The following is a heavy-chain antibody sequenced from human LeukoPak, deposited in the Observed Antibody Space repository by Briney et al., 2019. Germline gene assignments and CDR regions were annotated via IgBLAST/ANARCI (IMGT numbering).Heavy chain of an antibody. CDR1: DFSISRGYY. CDR2: IYHSGTT. V-gene: IGHV4-38-2*02. D-gene: IGHD3-22*01. J-gene: IGHJ5*02. Sequence: PSETLSLTCTVSDFSISRGYYWGWIRPPPGKGLECIGTIYHSGTTYYSPSLKTRVTISVDTSKNHFSLKLSSVTAADTAVYYCAATYYYDSSGYSNWFDPWGQGTLVTVSS. CDR3: AATYYYDSSGYSNWFDP.